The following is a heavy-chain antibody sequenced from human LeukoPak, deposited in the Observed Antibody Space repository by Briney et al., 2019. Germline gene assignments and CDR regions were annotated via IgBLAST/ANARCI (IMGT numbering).Heavy chain of an antibody. D-gene: IGHD6-19*01. CDR2: INHSGSH. J-gene: IGHJ3*02. V-gene: IGHV4-34*01. CDR3: AEVAGISTLDAFDI. Sequence: SETLSLTCAVYGGSFSGYYWSWIRQPPGKGLEWLGEINHSGSHNYNPSLKSRVTISVHTSKHQFSLKLSSVTAADTAVYYCAEVAGISTLDAFDIWGQGTMVTVSS. CDR1: GGSFSGYY.